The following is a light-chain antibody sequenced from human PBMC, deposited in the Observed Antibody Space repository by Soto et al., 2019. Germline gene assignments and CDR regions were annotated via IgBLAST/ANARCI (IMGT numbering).Light chain of an antibody. CDR1: SSDVGTYNL. CDR3: CSYASTINWV. J-gene: IGLJ3*02. CDR2: EVD. Sequence: QSALTQPASVSGSPGQSITISCTGTSSDVGTYNLVSWYQQHPGKAPKLLISEVDKRPSGVSNRFSGSKSGNRASLTISGLQAEDEADYYCCSYASTINWVFGGGTKLTVL. V-gene: IGLV2-23*02.